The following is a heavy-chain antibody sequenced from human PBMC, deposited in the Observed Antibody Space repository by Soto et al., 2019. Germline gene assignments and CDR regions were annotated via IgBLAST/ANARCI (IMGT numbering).Heavy chain of an antibody. CDR2: SRNKANSYTT. CDR3: ASSYSGGYRCLDH. Sequence: PGGSLRLSCAASGFSFSDHYMDWVRQAPGKGLEWVARSRNKANSYTTEYAASVKGRFTISIDDSKNSLYLQMNSLESEDTAVYHCASSYSGGYRCLDHWGQGALVTVSS. CDR1: GFSFSDHY. J-gene: IGHJ4*02. V-gene: IGHV3-72*01. D-gene: IGHD1-26*01.